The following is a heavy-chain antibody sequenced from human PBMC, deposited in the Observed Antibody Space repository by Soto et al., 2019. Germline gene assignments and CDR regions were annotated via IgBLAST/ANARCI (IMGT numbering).Heavy chain of an antibody. CDR1: GGSISSGGYY. CDR2: IYYSGST. CDR3: ARAGPISPTLIVVVVAASNDAFDI. J-gene: IGHJ3*02. D-gene: IGHD2-15*01. Sequence: PSETLSLTCTVSGGSISSGGYYWSWIRQHPGKGLEWIGYIYYSGSTYYNPSLKSRVTISVGTSKNQFSLKLSSVTAADTAVYYCARAGPISPTLIVVVVAASNDAFDIWGQGTMVTVSS. V-gene: IGHV4-31*03.